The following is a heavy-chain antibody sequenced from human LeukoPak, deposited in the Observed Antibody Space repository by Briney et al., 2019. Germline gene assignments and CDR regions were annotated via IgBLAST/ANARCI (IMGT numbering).Heavy chain of an antibody. V-gene: IGHV4-34*01. CDR2: INHSGST. CDR1: GGSFSGYY. Sequence: SETLSLTCAVYGGSFSGYYWSWIRQPPGKGLEWIGEINHSGSTNYNPSLNSRVTISVDTSKNQFSLKLSSVTAADTAVYFCARMAEYIGWLNDYWGQGTLVTVSS. J-gene: IGHJ4*02. D-gene: IGHD3-9*01. CDR3: ARMAEYIGWLNDY.